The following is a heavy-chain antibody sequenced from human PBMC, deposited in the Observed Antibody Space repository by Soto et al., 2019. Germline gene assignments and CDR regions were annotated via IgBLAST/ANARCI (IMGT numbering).Heavy chain of an antibody. V-gene: IGHV1-8*01. CDR3: ARGGFLDPHIDV. J-gene: IGHJ6*03. CDR2: MNPNSANT. CDR1: GYSFTSYD. Sequence: QVQLVPSGAEVKKPGASLKVSCKASGYSFTSYDMNWVRQVPGQGPEWMGWMNPNSANTGYAQKFQGRITMSRDMSTRTAYMELSSLTSEDTAVYYCARGGFLDPHIDVWGRGTTITVSS.